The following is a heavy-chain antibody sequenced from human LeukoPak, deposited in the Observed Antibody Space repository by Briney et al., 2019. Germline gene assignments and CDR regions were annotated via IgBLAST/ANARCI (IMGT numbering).Heavy chain of an antibody. CDR1: GDSVSSNSAA. J-gene: IGHJ5*02. D-gene: IGHD5-18*01. V-gene: IGHV6-1*01. Sequence: SQTLSLTCAISGDSVSSNSAAWNWLRQSPSRGLEWLGRTHYTSKLYNDYAVSVKSRITINPDTSKNQFSLQLNSVTPEDTAVYYCAREWGQLWHVGFDPWGQGTLVTVSS. CDR2: THYTSKLYN. CDR3: AREWGQLWHVGFDP.